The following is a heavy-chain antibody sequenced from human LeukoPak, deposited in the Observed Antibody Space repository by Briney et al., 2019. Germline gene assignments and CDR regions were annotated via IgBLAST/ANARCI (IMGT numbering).Heavy chain of an antibody. Sequence: GGSLRLSCAASGFTFSSYAMSWVRQAPGKGLEWVSAISGSGGSTYYADSVKGRFTISRDNSKNTLYLQMNSLRAEDTAVYYCAKYVAEELGYCSSTSCHYYYYGMDVWGQGTTVTVSS. D-gene: IGHD2-2*01. CDR1: GFTFSSYA. J-gene: IGHJ6*02. CDR2: ISGSGGST. CDR3: AKYVAEELGYCSSTSCHYYYYGMDV. V-gene: IGHV3-23*01.